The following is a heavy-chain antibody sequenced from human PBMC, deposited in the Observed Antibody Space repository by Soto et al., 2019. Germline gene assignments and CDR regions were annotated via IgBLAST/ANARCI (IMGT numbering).Heavy chain of an antibody. Sequence: SVKVSCKASGFRFTSYAITWVRQAPGQRLEWIGWIVVGSGNTNYAQKFQERVTITRDMSTSTAYMELSSLRSEDTAVYYCAAVDIVLVPAAAPFDYWGQGTLVTSPQ. CDR3: AAVDIVLVPAAAPFDY. D-gene: IGHD2-2*03. CDR2: IVVGSGNT. J-gene: IGHJ4*02. V-gene: IGHV1-58*02. CDR1: GFRFTSYA.